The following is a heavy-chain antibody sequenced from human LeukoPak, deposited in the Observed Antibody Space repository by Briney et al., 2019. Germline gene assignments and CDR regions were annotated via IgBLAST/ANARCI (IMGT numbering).Heavy chain of an antibody. J-gene: IGHJ3*02. D-gene: IGHD3-16*01. Sequence: SQTLSLTCTVSGGSISSGGYYWSWIRQHPGKGLEWIGYIYYSGSTYYNPSLKSRVTISVDTSKNQFSLKLSSVTAADTAVYYWGGGGTTKTNRFLIDIGGKGKMAPVFS. CDR1: GGSISSGGYY. CDR3: GGGGTTKTNRFLIDI. V-gene: IGHV4-31*03. CDR2: IYYSGST.